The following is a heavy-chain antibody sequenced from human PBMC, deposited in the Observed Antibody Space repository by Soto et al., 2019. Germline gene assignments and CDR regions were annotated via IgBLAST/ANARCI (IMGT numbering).Heavy chain of an antibody. CDR1: GXTVDDYS. J-gene: IGHJ3*02. CDR2: ISWNSGSI. V-gene: IGHV3-9*01. D-gene: IGHD3-22*01. CDR3: ENYIWYDYDSSGPGAFDI. Sequence: SLRLSCAASGXTVDDYSMHWVRQAPGKGLEWVSGISWNSGSIGYADSVKGLFTISRDNAKYSLYLQMNSLRAEDTALYYCENYIWYDYDSSGPGAFDIWGQGTMVTVS.